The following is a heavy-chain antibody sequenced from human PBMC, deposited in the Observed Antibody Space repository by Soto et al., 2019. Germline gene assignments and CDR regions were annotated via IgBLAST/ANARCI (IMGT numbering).Heavy chain of an antibody. J-gene: IGHJ4*02. CDR3: ARDGDVNTGFGKDY. CDR1: GFTFSSYG. Sequence: GGSLRLACAASGFTFSSYGMHGFRQAPGKGLEWVAFIWHDGGNKFYAESVKGRFTISRDNSKNTLYLQMTSLSAEDTAMYYCARDGDVNTGFGKDYWGQGTLVTVSS. CDR2: IWHDGGNK. V-gene: IGHV3-33*01. D-gene: IGHD3-16*01.